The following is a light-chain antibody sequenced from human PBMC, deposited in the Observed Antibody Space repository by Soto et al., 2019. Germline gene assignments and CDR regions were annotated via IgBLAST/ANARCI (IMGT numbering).Light chain of an antibody. CDR1: QSVRTF. CDR2: DAS. CDR3: QQYNDWPLT. Sequence: EIVLTQSPATLSLSPGDRATLACRASQSVRTFLAWYQQKPGQAPRLLIYDASNRATGVPARFSGSGSGTEFTLTISSLQSEDFALYYCQQYNDWPLTFGQGTKVDI. V-gene: IGKV3-11*01. J-gene: IGKJ1*01.